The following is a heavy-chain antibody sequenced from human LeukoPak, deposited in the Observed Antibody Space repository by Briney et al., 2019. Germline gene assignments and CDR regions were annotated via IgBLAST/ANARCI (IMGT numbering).Heavy chain of an antibody. Sequence: SVKVSCKASGGTFSSYAISWVRQAPGQGLEWMGGIIPICGTANYAQKFQGRVTITTDESTSTAYMELSSLRSEDTAVYYCARGPFHGDYPLDAAFDIWGQGTMVTVSS. CDR1: GGTFSSYA. CDR3: ARGPFHGDYPLDAAFDI. J-gene: IGHJ3*02. CDR2: IIPICGTA. D-gene: IGHD4-17*01. V-gene: IGHV1-69*05.